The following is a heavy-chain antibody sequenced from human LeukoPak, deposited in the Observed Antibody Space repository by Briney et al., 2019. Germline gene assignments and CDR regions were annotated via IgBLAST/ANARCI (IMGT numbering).Heavy chain of an antibody. V-gene: IGHV6-1*01. CDR1: GDSVPSNSAA. CDR3: AKNYGDPNWSDP. CDR2: TYYRSNRFN. Sequence: SHTLSLPHAICGDSVPSNSAAWNWIKQSPSRGLEWLGRTYYRSNRFNDFALSVKSRITINPDTSKNQFSLQLNSVTPEDTAVYYCAKNYGDPNWSDPWGQGALVTVSS. J-gene: IGHJ5*02. D-gene: IGHD4-17*01.